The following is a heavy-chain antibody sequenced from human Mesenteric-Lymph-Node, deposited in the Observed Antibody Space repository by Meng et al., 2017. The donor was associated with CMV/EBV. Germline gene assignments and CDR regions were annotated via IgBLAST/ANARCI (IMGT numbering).Heavy chain of an antibody. D-gene: IGHD2-2*02. CDR3: AKGLIGYCSSTSCYTSYYYGMDV. J-gene: IGHJ6*02. CDR1: GFTFSSDV. V-gene: IGHV3-64*02. Sequence: GESLKISCAASGFTFSSDVMHWVRQAPGKGLEYVAVISAEGRMTYYADSVNGRFIISRDNSKNTLYLQMNSLRAEDTAVYYCAKGLIGYCSSTSCYTSYYYGMDVWGQGTTVTVSS. CDR2: ISAEGRMT.